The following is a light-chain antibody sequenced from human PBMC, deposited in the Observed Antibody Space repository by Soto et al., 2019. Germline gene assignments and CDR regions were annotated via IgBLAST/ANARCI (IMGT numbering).Light chain of an antibody. CDR2: DGS. CDR1: SSDVGSYNL. CDR3: CSYTSSSTWV. V-gene: IGLV2-23*01. J-gene: IGLJ3*02. Sequence: QPVLTQPASVSDSPGQSITIPCTGASSDVGSYNLVSWYQQHPGKAPKLMIYDGSIRPPGVSNRFSASKSGNTASLTISGLQAEDEADYYCCSYTSSSTWVFGGGIKLTVL.